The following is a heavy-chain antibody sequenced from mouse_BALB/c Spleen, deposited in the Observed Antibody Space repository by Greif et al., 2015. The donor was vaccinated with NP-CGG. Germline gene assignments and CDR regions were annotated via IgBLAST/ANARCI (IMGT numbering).Heavy chain of an antibody. V-gene: IGHV5-6-3*01. CDR2: INSNGGST. J-gene: IGHJ3*01. CDR1: GFTFSSYG. D-gene: IGHD1-2*01. CDR3: ASTTAFAY. Sequence: EVMLVESGGGLVQPGGSPKLSCAASGFTFSSYGMSWVRQTPDKRLELVATINSNGGSTYYPDSVKGRFTISRDNAKNTLHLQMSSLKSEDTAMHYCASTTAFAYWGQGTLVTVSA.